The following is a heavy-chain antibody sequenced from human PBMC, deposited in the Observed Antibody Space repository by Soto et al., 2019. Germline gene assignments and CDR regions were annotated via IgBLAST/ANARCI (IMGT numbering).Heavy chain of an antibody. Sequence: QVQIVESGGGLVKPGGSLRLSCAASGFTFGAYYMGWVRLAPGRGLEWVAYLSQTAIAIHYADSVRGRFTISRDNAANSVYLHMSNLRAEDTAMYYCARWSSAFDYWGQGTRVTVSS. J-gene: IGHJ4*02. CDR2: LSQTAIAI. V-gene: IGHV3-11*01. CDR1: GFTFGAYY. CDR3: ARWSSAFDY.